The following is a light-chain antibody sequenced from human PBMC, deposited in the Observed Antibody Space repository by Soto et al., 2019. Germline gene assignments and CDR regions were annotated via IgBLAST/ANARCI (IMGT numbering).Light chain of an antibody. CDR2: EAS. Sequence: DIKMTQSPSTLSASVGDRVTITCRASQNINTWLAWYQQKPGKAPNLLIYEASSLESGVPPRFSGSRSGTEFTLIISSLQPDDFATYYCQQYYSKSGTFGQGTKVEIK. V-gene: IGKV1-5*03. CDR3: QQYYSKSGT. CDR1: QNINTW. J-gene: IGKJ1*01.